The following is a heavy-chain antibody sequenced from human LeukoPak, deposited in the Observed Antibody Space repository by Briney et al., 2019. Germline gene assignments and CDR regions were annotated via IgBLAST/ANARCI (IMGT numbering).Heavy chain of an antibody. CDR2: ISSSGSTI. CDR3: ARVPSLTGYGWDPGYYYYYMDV. V-gene: IGHV3-48*03. CDR1: GFTFSSYA. D-gene: IGHD3-9*01. Sequence: GGSLRLSCAASGFTFSSYAMSWVRQAPGKGLEWVSYISSSGSTIYYADSVKGRFTISRDNAKNSLYLQMNSLRAEDTAVYYCARVPSLTGYGWDPGYYYYYMDVWGKGTTVTISS. J-gene: IGHJ6*03.